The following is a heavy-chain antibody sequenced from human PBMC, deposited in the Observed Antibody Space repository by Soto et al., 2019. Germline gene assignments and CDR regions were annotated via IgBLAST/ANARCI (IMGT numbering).Heavy chain of an antibody. J-gene: IGHJ4*02. Sequence: VESLKISCKGSGYSFTSYWIGWVRQIPGKGLEWMGIIYPVDSDTRYSPSFQGQVTISADKSISTAYLQWSSLKASDTAMYYCARRTAGREGTCECWGKGNIVSISS. D-gene: IGHD6-19*01. CDR1: GYSFTSYW. V-gene: IGHV5-51*01. CDR3: ARRTAGREGTCEC. CDR2: IYPVDSDT.